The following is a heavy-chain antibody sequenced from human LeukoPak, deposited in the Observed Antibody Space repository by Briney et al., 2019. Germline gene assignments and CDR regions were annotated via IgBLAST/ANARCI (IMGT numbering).Heavy chain of an antibody. D-gene: IGHD2-21*01. V-gene: IGHV4-34*01. CDR3: TRGNMSPGSFHGMDV. J-gene: IGHJ6*02. CDR1: GGSLGTHS. CDR2: IHQSGST. Sequence: KPSQTLSLTCAIYGGSLGTHSWTWIRQPPGKGLEWVGEIHQSGSTNYNPSLRSRVIISVDTSKNQFSVRLRSVTAADTAMYFCTRGNMSPGSFHGMDVWGQGTMVT.